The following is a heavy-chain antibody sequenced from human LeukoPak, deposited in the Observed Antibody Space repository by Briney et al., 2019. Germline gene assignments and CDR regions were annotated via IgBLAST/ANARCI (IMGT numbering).Heavy chain of an antibody. CDR1: GFTFSSYS. J-gene: IGHJ4*02. CDR3: ARLGAAAGTTAGGFDY. D-gene: IGHD6-13*01. CDR2: ISSSSSYI. Sequence: GGSLRLSCAASGFTFSSYSMNWVRQAPGKGLEGVSSISSSSSYIYYADSVKGRFTISRDNAKNSLYLQMNSLRAEDTAVYYCARLGAAAGTTAGGFDYWGQGTLVTVSS. V-gene: IGHV3-21*01.